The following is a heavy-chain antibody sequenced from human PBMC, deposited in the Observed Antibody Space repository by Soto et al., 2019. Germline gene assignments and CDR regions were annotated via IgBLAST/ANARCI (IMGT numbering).Heavy chain of an antibody. CDR1: GGTFSSYA. CDR2: LIPIFGTA. D-gene: IGHD1-26*01. J-gene: IGHJ6*02. V-gene: IGHV1-69*12. CDR3: SGSYQINYYYYGMDV. Sequence: QVQLVQSGAEVKKPGSSVKVSCKASGGTFSSYAISWVRQAPGQGLEWMGGLIPIFGTANYAQKFQGRVTITAHESTSTAYMELSSLRSEDTAVYYCSGSYQINYYYYGMDVWGQGTTVTVSS.